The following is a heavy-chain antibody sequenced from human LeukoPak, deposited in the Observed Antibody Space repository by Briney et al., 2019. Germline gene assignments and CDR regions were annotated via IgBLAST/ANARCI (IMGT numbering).Heavy chain of an antibody. Sequence: GGSLRLSCAASGFTFSSYAMSWVRQAPGKGLEWVSAVSGSGGSTNYADSVKGRFTISRDNSKNTLDLQMNSLRAEDTAVYYCARAQGYYDSSGSSGVWGQGTLVTVSS. D-gene: IGHD3-22*01. V-gene: IGHV3-23*01. CDR2: VSGSGGST. CDR1: GFTFSSYA. J-gene: IGHJ4*02. CDR3: ARAQGYYDSSGSSGV.